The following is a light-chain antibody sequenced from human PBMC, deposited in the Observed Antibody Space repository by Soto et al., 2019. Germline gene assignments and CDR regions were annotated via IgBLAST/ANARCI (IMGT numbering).Light chain of an antibody. CDR1: QSVSTSY. Sequence: VLTQSPATLSLSPGDRATLSCRASQSVSTSYLAWYQQKPGQAPRLLIYDTSTRATGIPARFSGSGSGTEFTLTISSLQSEDFAVYYCQQYNNWPRWTFGQGTKVDIK. J-gene: IGKJ1*01. CDR3: QQYNNWPRWT. V-gene: IGKV3-15*01. CDR2: DTS.